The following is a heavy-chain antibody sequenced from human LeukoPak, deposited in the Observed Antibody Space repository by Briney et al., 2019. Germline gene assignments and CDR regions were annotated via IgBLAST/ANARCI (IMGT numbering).Heavy chain of an antibody. CDR1: GFTLSSYA. V-gene: IGHV3-21*01. CDR3: ARDLSAGVVVAAASDY. D-gene: IGHD2-15*01. J-gene: IGHJ4*02. CDR2: ISSSSNYI. Sequence: GGSLRLSCAASGFTLSSYAMNWVRQAPGKGLEWVSSISSSSNYIYYADSVKGRFTISRDNAKNSLYLQMNSLRAEDTAVYYCARDLSAGVVVAAASDYWGQGTLVTVSS.